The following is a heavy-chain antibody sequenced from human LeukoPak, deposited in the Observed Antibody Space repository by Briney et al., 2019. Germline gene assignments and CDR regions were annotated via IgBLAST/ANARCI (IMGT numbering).Heavy chain of an antibody. J-gene: IGHJ5*02. Sequence: PSETLSLTCTVSGGSISSYYWSWIRQPPGKGLEWIGYIYYSGSTNYNPSLKSRVTISVDTSKNQFSLKLSSVTAADTAVYYCARVYYGSGSYYNPLVFDPWGQGTLVTVSS. CDR3: ARVYYGSGSYYNPLVFDP. D-gene: IGHD3-10*01. V-gene: IGHV4-59*01. CDR1: GGSISSYY. CDR2: IYYSGST.